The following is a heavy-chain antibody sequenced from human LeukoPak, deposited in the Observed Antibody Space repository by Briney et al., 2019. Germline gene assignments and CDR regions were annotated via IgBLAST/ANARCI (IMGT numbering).Heavy chain of an antibody. CDR1: GYSISSGYY. CDR2: IYHSGST. CDR3: ARGYSSGWYDAFDI. D-gene: IGHD6-19*01. V-gene: IGHV4-38-2*01. Sequence: SETLSLTCAVSGYSISSGYYWGWIRQPPGKGLEWIGSIYHSGSTYYNPSLKSRVTISVDTSKNQFSRKLSSVTAADTAVYYCARGYSSGWYDAFDIWGQGTMVTVSS. J-gene: IGHJ3*02.